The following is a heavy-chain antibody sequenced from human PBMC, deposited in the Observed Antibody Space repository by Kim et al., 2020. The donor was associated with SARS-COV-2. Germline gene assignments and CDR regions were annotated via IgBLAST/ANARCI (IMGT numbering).Heavy chain of an antibody. Sequence: GGSLRLSCAASGFTFSSYGMHWVRQAPGKGLEWVAVIWYDGSNKYYADSVKGRFTISRDNSKNTLYLQMNSLRAEDTAVYYCAKERSALYVWRGYSGIDVWGAGATVTVSS. CDR3: AKERSALYVWRGYSGIDV. CDR1: GFTFSSYG. J-gene: IGHJ6*04. CDR2: IWYDGSNK. V-gene: IGHV3-33*06. D-gene: IGHD3-16*01.